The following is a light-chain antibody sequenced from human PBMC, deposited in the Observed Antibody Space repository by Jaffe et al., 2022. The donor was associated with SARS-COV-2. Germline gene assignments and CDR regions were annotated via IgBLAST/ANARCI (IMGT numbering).Light chain of an antibody. CDR1: QDIDKS. CDR3: QQYDHLPLT. CDR2: AAS. V-gene: IGKV1-33*01. J-gene: IGKJ4*01. Sequence: DIQMTQSPSSLSASVGDRVTITCQASQDIDKSLNWYQLKPGKAPKLLIYAASIFETGVPSRSRFAGSGSGTDFTLTISALRPEDVATYYCQQYDHLPLTFGGGTKVEI.